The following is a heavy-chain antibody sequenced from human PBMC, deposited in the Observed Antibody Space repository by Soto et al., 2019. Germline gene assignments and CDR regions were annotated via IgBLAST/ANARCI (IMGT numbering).Heavy chain of an antibody. D-gene: IGHD6-25*01. CDR2: IYYSGTT. CDR1: SASISSRRYT. V-gene: IGHV4-39*01. J-gene: IGHJ6*02. Sequence: QLQLQESGPGLVKPSETLSLTCTVSSASISSRRYTWGGLRQPPGKGLEWIGSIYYSGTTYYNPSRNSRVTASVDTSENEYTLKGTSVTAADTAVYYSARLHGYWMSSSGQGHDAMDVWGQGTTVTVSS. CDR3: ARLHGYWMSSSGQGHDAMDV.